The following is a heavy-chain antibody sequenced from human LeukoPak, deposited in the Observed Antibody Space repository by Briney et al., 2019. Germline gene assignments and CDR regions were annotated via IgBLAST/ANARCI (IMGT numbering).Heavy chain of an antibody. CDR3: AKGTSMVTTYYYYYMDV. V-gene: IGHV3-23*01. J-gene: IGHJ6*03. D-gene: IGHD5-18*01. Sequence: PGETLRLSCAASGFTFGNYGMSWVRQAPGKGLEWVSSIYSSGASTHYADSVKGRFTISRDNSKNTLYPQMNSLRAEDTAVYYCAKGTSMVTTYYYYYMDVWGKGTTVTVSS. CDR2: IYSSGAST. CDR1: GFTFGNYG.